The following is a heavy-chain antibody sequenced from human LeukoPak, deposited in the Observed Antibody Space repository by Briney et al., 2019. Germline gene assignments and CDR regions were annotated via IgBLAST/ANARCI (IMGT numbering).Heavy chain of an antibody. CDR1: GFTFSDYY. V-gene: IGHV3-11*01. J-gene: IGHJ4*02. D-gene: IGHD3-22*01. CDR3: AKEVVVVITTPTEAGFDY. CDR2: IGSSGNTI. Sequence: GGSLRLSCVASGFTFSDYYISWIRQAPGKGLEWVSNIGSSGNTIYYADSVKGRFTISRDNAKNSLYLQMNSLRAEDTAVYYCAKEVVVVITTPTEAGFDYWGQGTLVTVSS.